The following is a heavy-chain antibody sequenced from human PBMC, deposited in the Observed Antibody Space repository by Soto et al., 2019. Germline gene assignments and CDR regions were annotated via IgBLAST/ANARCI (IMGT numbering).Heavy chain of an antibody. CDR2: ISGTASRT. CDR3: ATSFRYFDN. Sequence: GGSLRFSCAGSGFTPTTTPLSWVRQAPGKGLEWLTSISGTASRTYYVDSVKGRFFISRDNSKNTVTLQMNNLTVDDTAVYYCATSFRYFDNWGQGTRVTVSS. CDR1: GFTPTTTP. V-gene: IGHV3-23*01. D-gene: IGHD3-9*01. J-gene: IGHJ4*02.